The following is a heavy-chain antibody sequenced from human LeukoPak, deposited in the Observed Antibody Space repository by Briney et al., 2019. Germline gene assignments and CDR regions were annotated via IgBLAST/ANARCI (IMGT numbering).Heavy chain of an antibody. CDR2: INWNGGST. D-gene: IGHD6-13*01. V-gene: IGHV3-20*04. Sequence: PGGSLRLSCAAPGFTFDDYGMSWVRQVPGKGLEWVSGINWNGGSTGYADSVKGRFTISRDNAKNSLYLQMNSLRAEDTALYYCARVSSSWYFWYFDLWGRGTLVTVSS. CDR3: ARVSSSWYFWYFDL. J-gene: IGHJ2*01. CDR1: GFTFDDYG.